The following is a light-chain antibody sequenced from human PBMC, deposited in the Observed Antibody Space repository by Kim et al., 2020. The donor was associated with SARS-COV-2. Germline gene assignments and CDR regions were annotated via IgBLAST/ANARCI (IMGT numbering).Light chain of an antibody. Sequence: LTQPHSVSGSPGKTITISCTRSSDSITTNYVQWYQQRPGSAPTTVIYEDNRRPSGVPDRFSGSIDSSSNSASLIISGLQTEDEADYYCQSYDSTDYVFGTGTTVTVL. V-gene: IGLV6-57*03. CDR1: SDSITTNY. CDR2: EDN. J-gene: IGLJ1*01. CDR3: QSYDSTDYV.